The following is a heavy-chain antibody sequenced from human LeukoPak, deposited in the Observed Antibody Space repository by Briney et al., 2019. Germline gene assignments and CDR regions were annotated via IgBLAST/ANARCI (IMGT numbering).Heavy chain of an antibody. D-gene: IGHD3-22*01. CDR3: ARGSVVVVITTFGY. J-gene: IGHJ4*02. V-gene: IGHV4-39*07. CDR2: IYYSGST. Sequence: SETLSLTCTVSGGSISSSSYYWGWIRQPPGKGLEWIGSIYYSGSTYYNPSLKSRVTISVDTSKNQFSLKLSSVTAADTAVYYCARGSVVVVITTFGYWGQGTLVTVSS. CDR1: GGSISSSSYY.